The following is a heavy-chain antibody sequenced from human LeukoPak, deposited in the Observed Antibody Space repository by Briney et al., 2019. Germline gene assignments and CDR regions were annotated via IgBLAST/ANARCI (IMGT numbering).Heavy chain of an antibody. V-gene: IGHV4-34*01. D-gene: IGHD3-22*01. CDR2: INHSGST. CDR1: GGSFSGYY. CDR3: ARVSSVVVIPYFQH. Sequence: PETLSLTCAVYGGSFSGYYWSWIRQPPGKGLEWIGEINHSGSTNYNPSLKSRVTISVDTSKNQFSLKLSSVTAADTAVYYCARVSSVVVIPYFQHWGQGTLVTVSS. J-gene: IGHJ1*01.